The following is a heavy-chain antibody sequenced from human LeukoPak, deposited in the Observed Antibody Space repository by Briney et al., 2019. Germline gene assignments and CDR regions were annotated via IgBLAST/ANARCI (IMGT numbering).Heavy chain of an antibody. CDR1: GGSFSGYY. V-gene: IGHV4-34*01. CDR3: ARGAHYYGSGSHLRK. D-gene: IGHD3-10*01. J-gene: IGHJ4*02. CDR2: INHSGST. Sequence: PSETLSLTCAVYGGSFSGYYWSWIRQPPGKGLEWIGEINHSGSTNYNPSLKSRVTISVDTSKNQFSLKLSSVTAADTAVYYCARGAHYYGSGSHLRKWGQGTLVTVSS.